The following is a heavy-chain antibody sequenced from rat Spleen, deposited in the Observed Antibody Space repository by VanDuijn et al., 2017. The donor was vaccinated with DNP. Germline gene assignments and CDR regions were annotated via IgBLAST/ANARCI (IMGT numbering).Heavy chain of an antibody. CDR2: TSTSGGGS. Sequence: EVQLVESGGGLVQPGRSLKLSCAASGFTFSDYDMAWVRQAPTKGLEWVASTSTSGGGSYYRDSVKGRFTVSRDNAKSTLYLQMDSLRSEDTATYYGARHYYDGSYYFDYWGQGVMVTVSS. J-gene: IGHJ2*01. CDR3: ARHYYDGSYYFDY. CDR1: GFTFSDYD. V-gene: IGHV5-25*01. D-gene: IGHD1-12*02.